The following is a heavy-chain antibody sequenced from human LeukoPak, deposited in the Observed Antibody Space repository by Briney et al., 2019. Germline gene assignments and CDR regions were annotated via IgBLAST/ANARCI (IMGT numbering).Heavy chain of an antibody. CDR2: ISAYNGNT. CDR3: ARGRPPDFWSGYYMHYYYYMDV. D-gene: IGHD3-3*01. CDR1: GYTFTSYG. J-gene: IGHJ6*03. V-gene: IGHV1-18*01. Sequence: ASVKVSCKASGYTFTSYGFSWVRQAPGQGLEWMGWISAYNGNTNYAQKLQGRVTMTTDTSTSTAYMELRSLRSDDTAVHYCARGRPPDFWSGYYMHYYYYMDVWGKGTTVTVSS.